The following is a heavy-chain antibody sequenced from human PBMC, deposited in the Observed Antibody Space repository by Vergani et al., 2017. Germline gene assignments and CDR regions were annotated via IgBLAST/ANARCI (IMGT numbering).Heavy chain of an antibody. J-gene: IGHJ2*01. V-gene: IGHV3-7*01. D-gene: IGHD3-10*01. CDR2: IKQDGSEK. CDR3: ASSGYLLLWSHFDL. Sequence: EVQLVESGGGLVQPGGSLRLSCAASGFTFSTYWMNWVRQAPGKGLEWVANIKQDGSEKYYVDSVKGRFTISRDNAKNSLYLQMNSLRAEDTAVYVCASSGYLLLWSHFDLWGRGTLVTVSS. CDR1: GFTFSTYW.